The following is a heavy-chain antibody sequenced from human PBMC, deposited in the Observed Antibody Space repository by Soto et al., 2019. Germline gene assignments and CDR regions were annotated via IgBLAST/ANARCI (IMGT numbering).Heavy chain of an antibody. CDR3: ATDVGAESDY. Sequence: EVQLVESGGGLVQPGGSLRLSCAASGFTFSDHYMDWVRQAPGKGLEWVGCIRNKANTYTTEYAASVKGRFTISRDDSKNSLYLQMNSLKAEDTAVYYCATDVGAESDYWGQGTLVTVSS. J-gene: IGHJ4*02. D-gene: IGHD2-15*01. CDR2: IRNKANTYTT. CDR1: GFTFSDHY. V-gene: IGHV3-72*01.